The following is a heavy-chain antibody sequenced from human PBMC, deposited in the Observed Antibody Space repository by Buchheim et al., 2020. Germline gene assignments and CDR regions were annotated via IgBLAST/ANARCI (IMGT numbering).Heavy chain of an antibody. D-gene: IGHD4-17*01. CDR3: ARAPMTTVTTYWFDP. CDR2: IHYSGST. J-gene: IGHJ5*02. V-gene: IGHV4-31*03. Sequence: QVQLQESGPGLMKPSQTLSLTCTVSGGSISSGGYYWSWIRQHPGKGLEWIGYIHYSGSTYYNPSLRSRITISVDTSKNQLFLKLSSVTAADTAVYYCARAPMTTVTTYWFDPWGQGTL. CDR1: GGSISSGGYY.